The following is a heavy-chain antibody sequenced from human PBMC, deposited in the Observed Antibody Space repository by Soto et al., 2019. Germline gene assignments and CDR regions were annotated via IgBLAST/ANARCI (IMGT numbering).Heavy chain of an antibody. CDR1: GGSISSGGYY. D-gene: IGHD6-13*01. J-gene: IGHJ6*02. CDR3: ARVALKVNSSSWPHYYYYGMDV. Sequence: SDTLSLTCTVSGGSISSGGYYWSWIRQHPGKGLEWIGYIYYSGSTYYNPSLKSRVTISVDTSKNQFSLRLSSVTAADTAVYYCARVALKVNSSSWPHYYYYGMDVWGQGTTVTVSS. CDR2: IYYSGST. V-gene: IGHV4-31*03.